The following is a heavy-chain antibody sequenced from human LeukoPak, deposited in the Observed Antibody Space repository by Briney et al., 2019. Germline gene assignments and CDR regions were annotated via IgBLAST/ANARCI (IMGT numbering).Heavy chain of an antibody. D-gene: IGHD3-10*01. V-gene: IGHV3-33*01. CDR2: IWYVGCNK. J-gene: IGHJ4*02. Sequence: SGSALRLSCAASGFTFSSYGMHWVGQAPGKGLEWEAVIWYVGCNKYYADSVKGRFTISRDNSKNTLYLQMNSLRAEDTAVYYCARDHVLLNLFDYWGQGTLVTVSS. CDR1: GFTFSSYG. CDR3: ARDHVLLNLFDY.